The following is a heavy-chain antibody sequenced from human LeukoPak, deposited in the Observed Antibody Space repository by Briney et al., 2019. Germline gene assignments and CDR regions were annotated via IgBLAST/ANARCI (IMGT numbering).Heavy chain of an antibody. CDR3: ARRGILTGYYKGGDY. V-gene: IGHV4-61*02. CDR2: IYTSGST. J-gene: IGHJ4*02. Sequence: PSETLSLTCTVSGGSISSGSYYWSWIRQPAGKGLEWIGRIYTSGSTNYNPSPKSRVTISVDTSKNQFSLKLSSVTAADTAVYYCARRGILTGYYKGGDYWGQGTLVTVSS. D-gene: IGHD3-9*01. CDR1: GGSISSGSYY.